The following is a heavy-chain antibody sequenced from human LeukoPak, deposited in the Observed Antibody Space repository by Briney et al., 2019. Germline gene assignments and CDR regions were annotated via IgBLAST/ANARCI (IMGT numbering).Heavy chain of an antibody. V-gene: IGHV3-23*01. CDR2: IGGGDDIT. J-gene: IGHJ4*02. Sequence: GGTLRLSCTTSGFTFWKYLMTWVRQGPGNGLEWVSSIGGGDDITFYADSVKGRFRISRDDSKNTVFLQISSLRVEDTARYYCAKWGGTETMGTIWYGPLDHWGQGTQVIVSS. CDR3: AKWGGTETMGTIWYGPLDH. D-gene: IGHD2-2*01. CDR1: GFTFWKYL.